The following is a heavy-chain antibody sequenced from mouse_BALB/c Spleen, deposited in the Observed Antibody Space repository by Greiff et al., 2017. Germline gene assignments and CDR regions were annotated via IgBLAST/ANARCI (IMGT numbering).Heavy chain of an antibody. CDR2: ISDGGSYT. CDR3: ARGHTYGDYAMDY. CDR1: GFTFSDYY. D-gene: IGHD5-1-1*01. Sequence: EVNLVESGGGLVKPGGSLKLSCAASGFTFSDYYMYWVRQTPEKRLEWVATISDGGSYTYYPDSVKGRFTISRDNAKNNLYLQMSSLKSEDTAMYYCARGHTYGDYAMDYWGQGTSVTVSS. J-gene: IGHJ4*01. V-gene: IGHV5-4*02.